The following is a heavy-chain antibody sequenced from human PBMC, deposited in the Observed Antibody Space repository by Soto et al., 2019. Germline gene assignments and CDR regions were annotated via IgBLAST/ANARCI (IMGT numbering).Heavy chain of an antibody. CDR1: GFTFSGSA. D-gene: IGHD3-22*01. V-gene: IGHV3-73*01. Sequence: PGGSLRLSCAASGFTFSGSAMHWVRQASGKGLEWVGRIRSKANSYATAYAASVKGRFTISRDDSKNTAYLQMNSLKTEDTAVYYCTRSGTYYYDSSGYSPYYYYGMDVWGQGTTVTVSS. CDR3: TRSGTYYYDSSGYSPYYYYGMDV. CDR2: IRSKANSYAT. J-gene: IGHJ6*02.